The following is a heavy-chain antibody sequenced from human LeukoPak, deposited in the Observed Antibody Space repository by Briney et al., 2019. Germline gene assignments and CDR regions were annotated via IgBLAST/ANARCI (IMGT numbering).Heavy chain of an antibody. Sequence: PGRSLRLSCVASGFTFSNYGMHWVRQAPGKGLEWVAVISDDGTNEYYVDSVKGRFTISRDNPKNTLYLQMNSLRAEDTAVYYCAGGLLGCSRGSCYPTDYWGQGTLVIVSS. D-gene: IGHD2-15*01. J-gene: IGHJ4*02. CDR2: ISDDGTNE. V-gene: IGHV3-30*03. CDR1: GFTFSNYG. CDR3: AGGLLGCSRGSCYPTDY.